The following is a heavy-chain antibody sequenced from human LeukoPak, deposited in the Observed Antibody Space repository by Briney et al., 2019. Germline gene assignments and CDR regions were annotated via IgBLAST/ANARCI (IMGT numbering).Heavy chain of an antibody. V-gene: IGHV3-23*01. J-gene: IGHJ3*02. CDR3: AKVRLAAAGTRASDALDI. CDR1: GFTFRNYA. D-gene: IGHD6-13*01. CDR2: IRGSGGST. Sequence: GGSLRLSCAASGFTFRNYAMSWVRQAPAKGLEWVSTIRGSGGSTYYADSVKGRFTISRDNSKNTLYLQMNSLRAEDTAVYYCAKVRLAAAGTRASDALDIWGQGTMVTVSS.